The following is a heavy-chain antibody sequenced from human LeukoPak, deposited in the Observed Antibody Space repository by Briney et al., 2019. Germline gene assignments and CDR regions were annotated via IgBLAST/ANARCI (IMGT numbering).Heavy chain of an antibody. J-gene: IGHJ4*02. D-gene: IGHD6-13*01. CDR2: IKQVRSEK. V-gene: IGHV3-7*05. CDR3: ASRAGYTGSWSAFDY. CDR1: TLTLNNYW. Sequence: GGSLRLSCTASTLTLNNYWMSWVRQAPGKELEWVANIKQVRSEKYHVDSVKGRFTISRDNAKNSLYLQMNSLRAEDTAVYYCASRAGYTGSWSAFDYWGQGTLVTVSS.